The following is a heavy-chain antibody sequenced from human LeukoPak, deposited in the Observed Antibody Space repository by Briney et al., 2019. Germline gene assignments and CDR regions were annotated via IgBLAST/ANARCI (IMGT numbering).Heavy chain of an antibody. D-gene: IGHD5-24*01. CDR3: AAQTTWLHPFDY. J-gene: IGHJ4*02. V-gene: IGHV3-23*01. CDR2: ISGSGGST. CDR1: GFTFSSYA. Sequence: PGGSLRLSCAASGFTFSSYAMSWVRQAPGKGLEWVSAISGSGGSTYYADSVKGRFTISRDNAKNSLYLQMNSLRAEDTAVYYCAAQTTWLHPFDYWGQGTLVTVSS.